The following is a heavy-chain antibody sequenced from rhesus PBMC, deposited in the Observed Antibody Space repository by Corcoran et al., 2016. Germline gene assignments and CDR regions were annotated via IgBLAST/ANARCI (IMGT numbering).Heavy chain of an antibody. CDR1: GYTFHDYY. CDR2: DDPEDGEA. D-gene: IGHD5-24*01. V-gene: IGHV1-111*02. CDR3: GTSETAGTVGLDY. J-gene: IGHJ4*01. Sequence: EAQLVQSGAEGKQPGASVQIPRKASGYTFHDYYLHWGRQVPGKGLGWIGHDDPEDGEAIHAQKYQDRVTITADTSTDTAYVELSSLRSEDTAVYYCGTSETAGTVGLDYWGQGVLVTVSS.